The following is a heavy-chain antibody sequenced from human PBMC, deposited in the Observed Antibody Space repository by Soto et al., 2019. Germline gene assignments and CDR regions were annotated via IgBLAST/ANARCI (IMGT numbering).Heavy chain of an antibody. V-gene: IGHV3-23*01. D-gene: IGHD2-21*01. CDR3: AKALYCGFNY. CDR2: ISGSGDST. J-gene: IGHJ4*02. CDR1: GFTFSVYA. Sequence: EVRLLESGGGLVQPGGSLRLSCAASGFTFSVYAMSWVRQAPGKGLEWVAGISGSGDSTHYADSVKGRFTVSRDNSKSRLYMQTNSLRAEDTAIYYCAKALYCGFNYWGQGTLVTVSP.